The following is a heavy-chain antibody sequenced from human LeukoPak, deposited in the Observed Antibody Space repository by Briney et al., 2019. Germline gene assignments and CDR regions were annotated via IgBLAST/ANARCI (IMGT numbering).Heavy chain of an antibody. V-gene: IGHV4-59*05. CDR1: GGSISSYY. CDR3: ARTVTIGNVDY. D-gene: IGHD4-11*01. Sequence: SETLSLTCTVSGGSISSYYWSWIRQPPGKGLEWIGSMYYSGSTYYNPSLKSRVTISVETSKNQFSLKVSSVTAADTAVYYCARTVTIGNVDYWGQGTLVTVSS. CDR2: MYYSGST. J-gene: IGHJ4*02.